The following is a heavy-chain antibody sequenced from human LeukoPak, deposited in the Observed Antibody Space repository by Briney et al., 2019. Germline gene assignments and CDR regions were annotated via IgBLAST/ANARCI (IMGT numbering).Heavy chain of an antibody. V-gene: IGHV4-59*01. CDR1: GDSISSYY. D-gene: IGHD5-18*01. CDR2: IYYSGST. Sequence: SETLSLTCTVSGDSISSYYWSWIRQPPGKGLEWIGYIYYSGSTNYNPSLKSRVTISVDTSKNQFSLKLTSVTAADTAVYYCARSTYRGYSYGNFDYWGQGTLVTVSS. CDR3: ARSTYRGYSYGNFDY. J-gene: IGHJ4*02.